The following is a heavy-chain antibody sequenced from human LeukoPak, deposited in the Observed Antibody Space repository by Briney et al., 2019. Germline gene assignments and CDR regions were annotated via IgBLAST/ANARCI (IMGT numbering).Heavy chain of an antibody. V-gene: IGHV4-59*11. J-gene: IGHJ2*01. Sequence: SETLSLTCSVSGGSISRHYWSWIRQPPGKGLEWIGYIYDSGNTHYNPSLESRVTISVDTSKNQFSLRLSSVTAADTAVYYCARSGGNWYFDLWGRGTLVTVSS. CDR1: GGSISRHY. CDR2: IYDSGNT. CDR3: ARSGGNWYFDL.